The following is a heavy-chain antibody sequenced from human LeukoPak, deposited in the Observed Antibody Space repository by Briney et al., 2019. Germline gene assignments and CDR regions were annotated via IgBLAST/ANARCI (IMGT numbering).Heavy chain of an antibody. V-gene: IGHV3-74*01. Sequence: GGSLRLSCAASGFTFSSYWMHWVRQAPGKGLVWVSRINSDGSSTSYADSVKGRFTISRDNAKNSLYLQMNSLRAEDTAVYYCARDRGLGSYYHYYYYYYYMDVWGKGTTVTTSS. D-gene: IGHD3-10*01. CDR1: GFTFSSYW. CDR3: ARDRGLGSYYHYYYYYYYMDV. J-gene: IGHJ6*03. CDR2: INSDGSST.